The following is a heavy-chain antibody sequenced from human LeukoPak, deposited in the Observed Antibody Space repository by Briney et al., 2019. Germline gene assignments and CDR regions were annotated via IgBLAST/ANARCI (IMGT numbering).Heavy chain of an antibody. CDR1: GGSISSSSYY. CDR2: IYYSGST. V-gene: IGHV4-39*01. CDR3: ARHLDGWLPRVAAALPFGY. Sequence: SETLSLTCTVSGGSISSSSYYWGWIRQPPGKGLEWIGSIYYSGSTYYNPSLKSRVTISVDTSKNQFSLKLSSVTAADTAVYYCARHLDGWLPRVAAALPFGYWGQGTLVTVSS. J-gene: IGHJ4*02. D-gene: IGHD2-2*01.